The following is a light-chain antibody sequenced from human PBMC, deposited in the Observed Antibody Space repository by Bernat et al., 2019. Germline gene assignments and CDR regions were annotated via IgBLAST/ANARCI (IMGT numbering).Light chain of an antibody. Sequence: QSALTQSPSASGSPGQSVTISCTGSSSDIGSYNYVSWYQQTPGKAPKLLIYDVSERPSGVPDRFSGAKSGYTASLTVSGLLLDDEGDYYCSSYADTHTLIFGGGTKLTVL. CDR1: SSDIGSYNY. V-gene: IGLV2-8*01. CDR2: DVS. CDR3: SSYADTHTLI. J-gene: IGLJ2*01.